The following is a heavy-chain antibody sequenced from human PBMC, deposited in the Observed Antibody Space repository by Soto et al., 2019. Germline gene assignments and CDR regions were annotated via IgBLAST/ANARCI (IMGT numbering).Heavy chain of an antibody. Sequence: ASVNVYCKAAGGAFSIYAISWVRQAPRQGLEWMGGIIPIFGTANYAQKFQGRVTITADESTSTAYMELSSLRSEDTAVYYCARVNLNSGYDTNWFDPWGQGTLVTVSS. CDR3: ARVNLNSGYDTNWFDP. CDR2: IIPIFGTA. D-gene: IGHD5-12*01. CDR1: GGAFSIYA. J-gene: IGHJ5*02. V-gene: IGHV1-69*13.